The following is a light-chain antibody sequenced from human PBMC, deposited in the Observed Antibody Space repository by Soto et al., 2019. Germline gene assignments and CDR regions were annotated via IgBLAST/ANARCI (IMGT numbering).Light chain of an antibody. CDR3: QQYDSSPLT. J-gene: IGKJ4*01. Sequence: EIVWTHAPGTLSLSGGERATLSCSPSQSVRSSHLAWYQQKPGQAPRLLIYGASSRATGIPDRFSGSGSGADFTLTISRLEPEDFAVYYCQQYDSSPLTFGGGTQVDIK. V-gene: IGKV3-20*01. CDR1: QSVRSSH. CDR2: GAS.